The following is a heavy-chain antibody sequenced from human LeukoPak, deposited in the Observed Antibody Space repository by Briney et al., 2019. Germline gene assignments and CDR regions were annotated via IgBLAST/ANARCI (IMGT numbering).Heavy chain of an antibody. J-gene: IGHJ4*02. CDR1: GYTFTGYY. CDR2: INPNSGGT. CDR3: ARGGDHSSSWSKNPQDY. V-gene: IGHV1-2*02. D-gene: IGHD6-13*01. Sequence: ASVKVSCKASGYTFTGYYMPWVRQAPGQRLEWMGWINPNSGGTNYAQTFPGRVTMTRDTSISTAYMELSRLRSDDTAVYYCARGGDHSSSWSKNPQDYWGQGTLVTVSS.